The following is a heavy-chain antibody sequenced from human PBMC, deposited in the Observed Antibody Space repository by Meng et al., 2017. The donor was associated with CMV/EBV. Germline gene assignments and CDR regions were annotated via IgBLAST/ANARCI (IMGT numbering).Heavy chain of an antibody. CDR3: VSSKAGHFYYYGLDV. CDR1: GFTFSSYA. CDR2: ISYDGSNK. J-gene: IGHJ6*02. Sequence: GESLKISCAASGFTFSSYAMHWVRQAPGKGLEWVAVISYDGSNKFYADSVKGRFTISRDNSKNTLYLQMNSLRTEDTAVYYCVSSKAGHFYYYGLDVWGQGTTVT. V-gene: IGHV3-30-3*01.